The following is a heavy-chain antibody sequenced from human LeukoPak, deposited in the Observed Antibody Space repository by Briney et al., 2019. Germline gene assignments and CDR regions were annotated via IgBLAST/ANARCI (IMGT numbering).Heavy chain of an antibody. V-gene: IGHV3-23*01. CDR3: AKRWSPYYYDSSGYYPVGY. Sequence: GGSLRLSCAASGFTFSSYAMSWVRQAPGKGLEWVSAISGSGGSTYYADSVKGRFTISRDNSKNTLYLQMNSLRAEDTAVYYCAKRWSPYYYDSSGYYPVGYWGQGTLVTVSS. D-gene: IGHD3-22*01. CDR2: ISGSGGST. CDR1: GFTFSSYA. J-gene: IGHJ4*02.